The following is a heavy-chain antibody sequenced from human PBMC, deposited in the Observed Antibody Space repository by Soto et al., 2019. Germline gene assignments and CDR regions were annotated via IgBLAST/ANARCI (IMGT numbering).Heavy chain of an antibody. Sequence: QVQLVQSGAEVKKPGASVKVSCKASGYLFTSSDINWVRQAPGQGLEWMGWLNPTTGNTGYAQNFQGSVTMTGNTAIITANMELSSLKSEDTSVYYCARGRIMITFVGSIGIDYWGQGSPVTVSS. V-gene: IGHV1-8*01. CDR1: GYLFTSSD. J-gene: IGHJ4*02. CDR2: LNPTTGNT. D-gene: IGHD3-16*02. CDR3: ARGRIMITFVGSIGIDY.